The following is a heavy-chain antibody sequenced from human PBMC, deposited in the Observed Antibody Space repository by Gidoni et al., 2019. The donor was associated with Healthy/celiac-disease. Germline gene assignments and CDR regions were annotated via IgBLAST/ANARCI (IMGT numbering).Heavy chain of an antibody. D-gene: IGHD3-3*01. J-gene: IGHJ4*02. Sequence: EVQLLESGGGLVQPGGSLRLSCAASGFTFSSYAMSWVRQAPGKGLEWVSAISGSGGSTYYADSVKGRFTISRDNSKNTLYLQMNSLRAEDTAVYYCAKSSSSSSVLRFLEWPGDYWGQGTLVTVSS. CDR2: ISGSGGST. V-gene: IGHV3-23*01. CDR1: GFTFSSYA. CDR3: AKSSSSSSVLRFLEWPGDY.